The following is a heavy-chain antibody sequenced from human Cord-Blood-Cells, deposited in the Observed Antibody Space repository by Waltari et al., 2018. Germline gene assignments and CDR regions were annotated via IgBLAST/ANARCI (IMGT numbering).Heavy chain of an antibody. CDR3: ARYSGYDSDAFDI. CDR1: GGSFSGYY. Sequence: QVQLQQWGAGLLKPSETLSLTCAVYGGSFSGYYWCLTRQPPGKGLEWIGEINHSGSTNCNPSLKSRVTISVDASKNQFSLKLSSVTAADTAVYYCARYSGYDSDAFDIWGQGTMVTVSS. V-gene: IGHV4-34*01. CDR2: INHSGST. D-gene: IGHD5-12*01. J-gene: IGHJ3*02.